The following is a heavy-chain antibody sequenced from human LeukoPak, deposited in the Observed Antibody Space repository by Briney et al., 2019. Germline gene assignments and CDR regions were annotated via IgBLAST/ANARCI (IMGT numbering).Heavy chain of an antibody. CDR2: ISWNSGSV. Sequence: GRSLRLSCAASGFTFDDYAMHWVRQAPGKGLEWVSGISWNSGSVGYADSVKGRFTISRDNAKNSLYLQMNSLRAEDTALYYCAKDSGYYGSGSYLDYWGQGTLVTVSS. CDR1: GFTFDDYA. D-gene: IGHD3-10*01. V-gene: IGHV3-9*01. CDR3: AKDSGYYGSGSYLDY. J-gene: IGHJ4*02.